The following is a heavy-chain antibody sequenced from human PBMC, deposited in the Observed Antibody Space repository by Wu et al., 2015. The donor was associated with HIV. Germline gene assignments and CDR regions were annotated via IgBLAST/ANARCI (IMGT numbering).Heavy chain of an antibody. D-gene: IGHD5-12*01. CDR2: IIPIFGTA. Sequence: QVQLVQSGAEMRKPGSSVKVSCKASGGTFNNFAFSWVRQAPGQGLEWMGGIIPIFGTANYAQKFQGRVTITADESTSTAYMELSSLRSEDTAVYYCARSSIVAQTYYFDYWGQGTLVTVSS. J-gene: IGHJ4*02. CDR1: GGTFNNFA. CDR3: ARSSIVAQTYYFDY. V-gene: IGHV1-69*12.